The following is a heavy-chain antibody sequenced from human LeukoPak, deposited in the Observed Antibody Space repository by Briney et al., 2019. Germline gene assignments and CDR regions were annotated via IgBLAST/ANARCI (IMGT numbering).Heavy chain of an antibody. CDR2: IYYSGST. CDR1: GVSISSSTYY. D-gene: IGHD6-13*01. J-gene: IGHJ5*02. CDR3: ARGPDYSSSYAANWFDP. Sequence: SETLSLTCTVSGVSISSSTYYWGRIPPPQGMDLVWVGSIYYSGSTFSNPSLKSRVTISVDTSKNQFSLKLSSVTSADTAVYYCARGPDYSSSYAANWFDPWGQGTLVTVSS. V-gene: IGHV4-39*01.